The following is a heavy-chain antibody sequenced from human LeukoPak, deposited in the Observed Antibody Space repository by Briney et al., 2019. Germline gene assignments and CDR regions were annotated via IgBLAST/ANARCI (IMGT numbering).Heavy chain of an antibody. D-gene: IGHD6-13*01. Sequence: GGSLRLSRAASGFTFSSYWMHWVRHAPGKGLVWVSRINSDGSSTSYADSVKGRFTISRDNAKNTLYLQMNSLRAEDTAVYYCARAWYSSSWYIDYWGQGTLVTVSS. CDR1: GFTFSSYW. V-gene: IGHV3-74*01. CDR2: INSDGSST. J-gene: IGHJ4*02. CDR3: ARAWYSSSWYIDY.